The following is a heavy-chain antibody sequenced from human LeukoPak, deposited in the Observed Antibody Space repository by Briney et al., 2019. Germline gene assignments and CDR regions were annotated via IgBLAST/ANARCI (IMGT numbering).Heavy chain of an antibody. Sequence: GESLKISCKGSGYSFTNYWIGWVRQMPGKGLEWMGIIYPGDSDTRYSPSFQGQVTISADKSISTAYLQWSSLKASDTAMYYCAIGITIFGVVPRAWGQGTLVTVSS. CDR2: IYPGDSDT. CDR3: AIGITIFGVVPRA. V-gene: IGHV5-51*01. D-gene: IGHD3-3*01. J-gene: IGHJ5*02. CDR1: GYSFTNYW.